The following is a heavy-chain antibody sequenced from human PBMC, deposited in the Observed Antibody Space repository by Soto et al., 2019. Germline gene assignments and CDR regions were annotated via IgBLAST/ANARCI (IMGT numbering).Heavy chain of an antibody. V-gene: IGHV1-46*01. D-gene: IGHD3-22*01. CDR3: ARLAQTGYYYDSSGTPPIA. J-gene: IGHJ5*02. CDR1: GYIFASYY. Sequence: ASVKVSCKASGYIFASYYIHWVRQAPGQGLEWMGWINPFDGSRMFAQSFQGRVTMTRDTSTSTVYMEVSSLRSEDTAVYYCARLAQTGYYYDSSGTPPIAWGQGTLVTVSS. CDR2: INPFDGSR.